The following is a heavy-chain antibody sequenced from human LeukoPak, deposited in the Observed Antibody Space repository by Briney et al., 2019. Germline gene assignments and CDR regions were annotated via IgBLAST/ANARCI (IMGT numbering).Heavy chain of an antibody. V-gene: IGHV1-2*06. CDR3: AREYRMATLIPFGY. Sequence: ASVKVSCKASGYTFTGYYMHWVRQAPGQGLEWMGRINPNSGGTNYAQKFQGRVTMTTDTSISTAYMELSRLRSDDTAVYYCAREYRMATLIPFGYWGQGTLVTVSS. CDR2: INPNSGGT. D-gene: IGHD5-12*01. J-gene: IGHJ4*02. CDR1: GYTFTGYY.